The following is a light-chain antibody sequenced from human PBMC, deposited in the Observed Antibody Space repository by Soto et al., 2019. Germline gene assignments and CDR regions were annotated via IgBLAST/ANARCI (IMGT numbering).Light chain of an antibody. CDR1: SSDVGAYNF. V-gene: IGLV2-14*03. CDR2: DVS. CDR3: SSYTSSSTHV. J-gene: IGLJ1*01. Sequence: QSALTQPASVSGSRGQSITISRTGTSSDVGAYNFVSWYQQHPGKLPKLMIFDVSRRPSGVSDRFSGSKSGNTASLTISELQAGDEGDYYCSSYTSSSTHVFGSGTKLTVL.